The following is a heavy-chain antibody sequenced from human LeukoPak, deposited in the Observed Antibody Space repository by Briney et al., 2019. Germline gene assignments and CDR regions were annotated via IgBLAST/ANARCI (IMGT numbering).Heavy chain of an antibody. Sequence: SETLSLTCTVSGGSITSDIFYWNWIRQHPGKGLEWIGSIHNSRGTSYNPSLESRLTISVDTYENQFFLKMSYVTAADTAMYYCGKVGGNSNSWGQGTLVTVSS. D-gene: IGHD4-23*01. CDR2: IHNSRGT. V-gene: IGHV4-31*03. CDR3: GKVGGNSNS. CDR1: GGSITSDIFY. J-gene: IGHJ5*02.